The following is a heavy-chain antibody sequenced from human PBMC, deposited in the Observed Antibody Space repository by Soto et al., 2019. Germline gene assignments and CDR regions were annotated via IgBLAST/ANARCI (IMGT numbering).Heavy chain of an antibody. CDR2: IIPIFGTA. J-gene: IGHJ4*02. D-gene: IGHD3-10*01. CDR3: ARGSNYYGSGSYFGPFDY. V-gene: IGHV1-69*01. Sequence: QVQLVQSGAEVKKPGSSVKVSCKASGGTFSSYAISWVRQAPGQGLEWMGGIIPIFGTANYAQKFQGRVTITADESTSTAYMELSSLRSEDTAVYYCARGSNYYGSGSYFGPFDYWGQGTLVTGSS. CDR1: GGTFSSYA.